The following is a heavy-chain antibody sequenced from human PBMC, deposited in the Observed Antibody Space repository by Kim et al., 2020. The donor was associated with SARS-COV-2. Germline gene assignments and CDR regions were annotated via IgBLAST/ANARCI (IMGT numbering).Heavy chain of an antibody. Sequence: SETLSLTCTVSGGSISSYYWSWIRQPPGKGLEWIGYIYYSGSTNYNPSLKSRVTISVDTSKNQFSLKLSSVTAADTAVYYCARSTWDFWGGFHLVYFAY. V-gene: IGHV4-59*01. D-gene: IGHD3-3*01. CDR2: IYYSGST. CDR1: GGSISSYY. J-gene: IGHJ4*01. CDR3: ARSTWDFWGGFHLVYFAY.